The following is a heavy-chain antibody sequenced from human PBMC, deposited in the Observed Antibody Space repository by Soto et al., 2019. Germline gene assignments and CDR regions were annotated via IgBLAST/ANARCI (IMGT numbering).Heavy chain of an antibody. Sequence: QTFSLTCVISGATLYSSSVEWNCVRQSPSRGLEWLGRTYYRSRWYSDFAVSVRGRIVINAYTSKNQFSLQLNSVTPEDTAVYFCATSEEDSDYYYYGLDVWGQGTTVTGSS. D-gene: IGHD2-15*01. J-gene: IGHJ6*02. CDR2: TYYRSRWYS. CDR3: ATSEEDSDYYYYGLDV. CDR1: GATLYSSSVE. V-gene: IGHV6-1*01.